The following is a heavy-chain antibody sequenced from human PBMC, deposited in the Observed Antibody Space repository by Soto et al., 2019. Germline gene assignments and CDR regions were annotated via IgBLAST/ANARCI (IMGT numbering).Heavy chain of an antibody. Sequence: SETLSLSCTVSGVSISSSSYYWGWIRQPPGKGLEWIGNIYDNGGTYYNPSLNSRVTISVDTSKNQFSLRLTSVTAADTAVYYCASRYGPSEFDHWGQGSLVTVSS. CDR2: IYDNGGT. D-gene: IGHD3-9*01. V-gene: IGHV4-39*01. J-gene: IGHJ4*02. CDR3: ASRYGPSEFDH. CDR1: GVSISSSSYY.